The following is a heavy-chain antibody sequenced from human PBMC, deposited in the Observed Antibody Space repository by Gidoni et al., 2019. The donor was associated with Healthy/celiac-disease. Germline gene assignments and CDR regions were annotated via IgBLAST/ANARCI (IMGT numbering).Heavy chain of an antibody. V-gene: IGHV4-59*01. D-gene: IGHD1-26*01. CDR1: GGSISSYY. J-gene: IGHJ4*02. CDR3: ARGWGGSYSSFDY. Sequence: QVQLQESGPGLVKPSETLSLTSTVSGGSISSYYWSWIRQPPGKGLEWIGDIYYSGSTNYNPSLKSRVTISVDTSKNQFSLKLSSVTAADTAVYYCARGWGGSYSSFDYWGQGTLVTVSS. CDR2: IYYSGST.